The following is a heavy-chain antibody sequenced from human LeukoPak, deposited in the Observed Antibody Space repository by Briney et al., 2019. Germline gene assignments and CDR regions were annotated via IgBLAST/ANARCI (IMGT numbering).Heavy chain of an antibody. J-gene: IGHJ4*02. D-gene: IGHD4-17*01. CDR2: IYYSGST. Sequence: SETLSLTCTVSGGSISSYYWSWIRQPPGKGLEWIGYIYYSGSTNYNPSLKSRVTISVDTSKNQFSLKLSSVTAADTAVYYCARQSVTTAQFDYWGQGTLVTVPS. CDR3: ARQSVTTAQFDY. V-gene: IGHV4-59*08. CDR1: GGSISSYY.